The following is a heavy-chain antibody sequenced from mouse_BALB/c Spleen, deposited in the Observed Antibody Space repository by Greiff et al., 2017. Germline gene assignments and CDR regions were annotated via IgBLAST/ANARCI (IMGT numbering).Heavy chain of an antibody. CDR3: GGYYGSSYPLYAMDY. D-gene: IGHD1-1*01. CDR2: INPYNDGT. Sequence: EVQLQQSGPELVKPGASVKMSCKASGYTFTSYVMHWVKQKPGQGLEWIGYINPYNDGTKYNEKFKGKATLTSDKSSSTAYMELSSLTSEDSAVYYCGGYYGSSYPLYAMDYWGQGTSVTVSS. J-gene: IGHJ4*01. CDR1: GYTFTSYV. V-gene: IGHV1-14*01.